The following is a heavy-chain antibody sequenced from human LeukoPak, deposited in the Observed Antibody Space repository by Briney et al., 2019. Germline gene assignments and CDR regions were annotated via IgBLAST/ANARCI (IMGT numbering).Heavy chain of an antibody. V-gene: IGHV4-59*08. D-gene: IGHD2-21*01. Sequence: SETLSLTCTVSGGSISSYYWSWIRQPPGKGLEWIGYIYYSGSTNYNPSLKSRVTISVDTSKNQFSLKLKSVTAADTAVYHCARRNYSDAFDIWGQGTMVTVSS. CDR2: IYYSGST. J-gene: IGHJ3*02. CDR3: ARRNYSDAFDI. CDR1: GGSISSYY.